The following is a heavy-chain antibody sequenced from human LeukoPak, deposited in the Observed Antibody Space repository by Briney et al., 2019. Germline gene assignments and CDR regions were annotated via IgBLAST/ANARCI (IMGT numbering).Heavy chain of an antibody. CDR2: IYYSGST. D-gene: IGHD3-22*01. V-gene: IGHV4-39*07. CDR1: GGSISSSSYY. Sequence: SETLSLTCTVSGGSISSSSYYWGWIRQPPGKGLEWIGSIYYSGSTYYNPSLKSRVTMSVDTSKNQFSLKLSSVTAADTAVYYCARDRYYDTQDYYYGMDVWGQGTTVTVSS. CDR3: ARDRYYDTQDYYYGMDV. J-gene: IGHJ6*02.